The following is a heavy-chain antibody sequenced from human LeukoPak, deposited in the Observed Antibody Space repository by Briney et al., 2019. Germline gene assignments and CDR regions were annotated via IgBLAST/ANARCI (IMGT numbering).Heavy chain of an antibody. CDR2: MNPNSGNT. CDR1: GYTFTRYD. J-gene: IGHJ2*01. CDR3: ARVDSSGYYEHWYFDL. D-gene: IGHD3-22*01. Sequence: ASVKVFCKASGYTFTRYDINWVRQATGQGLEWMGWMNPNSGNTGYAQKFQGRVTITRNTSISTAYMELSSLRSEDTAVYYCARVDSSGYYEHWYFDLWGRGTLVTVSS. V-gene: IGHV1-8*03.